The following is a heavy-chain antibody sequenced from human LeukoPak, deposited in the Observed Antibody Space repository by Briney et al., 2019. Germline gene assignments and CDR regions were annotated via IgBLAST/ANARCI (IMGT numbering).Heavy chain of an antibody. D-gene: IGHD3-3*01. J-gene: IGHJ6*02. CDR2: IGANGGST. V-gene: IGHV3-23*01. CDR3: AKQSNGLWGGYTVPPGYGMDV. Sequence: GGSLRLSCAASGVTFSNYALNWVRQAPGKGLEWVSVIGANGGSTFYADSVKGRFTISRDQSKNTLYLQMNSLRVDDTAVYYCAKQSNGLWGGYTVPPGYGMDVWGQGITVTVSS. CDR1: GVTFSNYA.